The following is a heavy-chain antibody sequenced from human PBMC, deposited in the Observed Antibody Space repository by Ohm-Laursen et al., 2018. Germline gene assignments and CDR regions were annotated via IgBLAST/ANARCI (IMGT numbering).Heavy chain of an antibody. CDR3: VKDIEVDLPEGGYCYFGMDV. CDR1: GSTFVDYA. J-gene: IGHJ6*02. CDR2: ISWHIGSK. Sequence: SLRLSCAASGSTFVDYAMHWVRRPPGKGLEWVSGISWHIGSKGYADSVKGRFTISRDNAKNSLYLQMNSLRTEDTALYYCVKDIEVDLPEGGYCYFGMDVWGQGTTVTVSS. D-gene: IGHD2-15*01. V-gene: IGHV3-9*01.